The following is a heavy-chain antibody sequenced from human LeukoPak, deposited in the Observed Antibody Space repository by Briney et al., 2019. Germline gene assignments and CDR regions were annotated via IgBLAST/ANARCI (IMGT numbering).Heavy chain of an antibody. J-gene: IGHJ4*02. CDR2: IIPILGIA. CDR3: ARVKRVSSSSIFDY. CDR1: GGTFSSYA. V-gene: IGHV1-69*04. Sequence: ASVKVSCKASGGTFSSYAISWVRQAPGQGLEWMGRIIPILGIANYAQKFQGTVTITADKSTSTAYMELSGLRSEDTAVYYCARVKRVSSSSIFDYWGQGTLVTVSS. D-gene: IGHD6-13*01.